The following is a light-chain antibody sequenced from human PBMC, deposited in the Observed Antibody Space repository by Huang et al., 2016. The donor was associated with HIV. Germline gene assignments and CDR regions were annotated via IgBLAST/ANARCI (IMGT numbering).Light chain of an antibody. J-gene: IGKJ1*01. Sequence: ELVLPQSPDTLSLSPGERSALSCRASHNVTNDYLAWYQNKSGQAPRLLIYGSSGRATGTPARFSGSGSGTDFSLTINTVEPEDFALYYCQQYSSAPWTFGPGTKLEIK. V-gene: IGKV3-20*01. CDR1: HNVTNDY. CDR2: GSS. CDR3: QQYSSAPWT.